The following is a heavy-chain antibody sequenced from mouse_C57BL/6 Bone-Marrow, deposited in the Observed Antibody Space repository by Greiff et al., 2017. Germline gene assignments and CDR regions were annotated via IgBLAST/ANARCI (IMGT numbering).Heavy chain of an antibody. Sequence: EVQLQQSGPELVKPGASVKISCKASGYTFTDYYMNWVKQSHGKSLEWIGDINPNNGGTSYNQKFKGKATLTVDKSSSTAYMELRSLTSEDSAVYYCARYDLLLRLDYWGQGTTLTVSS. CDR2: INPNNGGT. CDR3: ARYDLLLRLDY. D-gene: IGHD1-1*01. V-gene: IGHV1-26*01. J-gene: IGHJ2*01. CDR1: GYTFTDYY.